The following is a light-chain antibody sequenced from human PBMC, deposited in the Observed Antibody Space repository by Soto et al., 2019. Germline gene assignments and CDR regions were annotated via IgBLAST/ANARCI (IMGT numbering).Light chain of an antibody. CDR3: QQTYSTPYT. CDR2: SAS. V-gene: IGKV1-39*01. Sequence: DIRMTQSPSSLSASVGDRVTITCRASQSISSYLNWYQQKPGKAPNLLIYSASSLQSVVPSRFNGSGSGTDFTLTISSLQPEDFANYYCQQTYSTPYTFGQGTKLAIK. J-gene: IGKJ2*01. CDR1: QSISSY.